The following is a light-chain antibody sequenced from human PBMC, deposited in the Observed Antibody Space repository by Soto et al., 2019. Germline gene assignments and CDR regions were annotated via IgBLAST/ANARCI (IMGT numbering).Light chain of an antibody. J-gene: IGKJ4*01. CDR1: QSLSDW. V-gene: IGKV1-5*03. Sequence: DIQLTQSPSTLSASVGDRVTITCRASQSLSDWLAWYQQIPGPAPKLLIYRASSSEDGVPSRFSGSGSGTEFTLTISRLQPDDFANYYYQQNDTSPLTFGGGTKVEIK. CDR2: RAS. CDR3: QQNDTSPLT.